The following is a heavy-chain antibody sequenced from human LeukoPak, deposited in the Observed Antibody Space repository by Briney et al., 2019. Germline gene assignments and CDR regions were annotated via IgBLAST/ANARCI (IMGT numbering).Heavy chain of an antibody. D-gene: IGHD5-18*01. Sequence: ASVTVSCKASGYTFSSYYMHWVRQAPGQGLEWLAIISPSGGSTTYAQKFQGRVTMTRDTSRSTVYMELSSLRSEDTAVYYCARGGGYGPRQQFDYWGQGTLVTVSS. CDR2: ISPSGGST. V-gene: IGHV1-46*01. CDR1: GYTFSSYY. J-gene: IGHJ4*02. CDR3: ARGGGYGPRQQFDY.